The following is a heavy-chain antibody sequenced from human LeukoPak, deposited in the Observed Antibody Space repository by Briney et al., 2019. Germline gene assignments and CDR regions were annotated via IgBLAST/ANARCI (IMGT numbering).Heavy chain of an antibody. CDR2: IYYSGST. V-gene: IGHV4-59*01. CDR3: ARGTSITIFGVAQYYFDY. J-gene: IGHJ4*02. D-gene: IGHD3-3*01. CDR1: GGSISSYY. Sequence: SETLSLTCTVSGGSISSYYWSWIQQPPGKGLEWIGYIYYSGSTNYNPSLKSRVTISVDTSKNQFSLKLSSVTAADTAVYYCARGTSITIFGVAQYYFDYWGQGILVTVSS.